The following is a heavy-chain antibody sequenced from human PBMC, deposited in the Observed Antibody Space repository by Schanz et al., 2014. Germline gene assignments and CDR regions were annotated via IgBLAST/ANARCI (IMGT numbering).Heavy chain of an antibody. D-gene: IGHD6-19*01. Sequence: QEQLVQSGAEVRKPGASVKVSCKASGYTFSDSYVHWVRQAPGQGLEWMGWINPDSGDTNFAQKFQGWVTMTRDKSITTAYMELSRLRSEDTAVYYCARLGTGMAVAGSVIDSYYYYMDVWGEGTTVTVSS. J-gene: IGHJ6*03. CDR3: ARLGTGMAVAGSVIDSYYYYMDV. CDR2: INPDSGDT. V-gene: IGHV1-2*04. CDR1: GYTFSDSY.